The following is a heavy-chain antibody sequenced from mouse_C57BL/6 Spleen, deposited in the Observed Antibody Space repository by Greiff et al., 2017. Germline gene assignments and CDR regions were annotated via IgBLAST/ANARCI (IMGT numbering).Heavy chain of an antibody. J-gene: IGHJ4*01. CDR3: ARLTTVVATEDAMDY. V-gene: IGHV1-85*01. CDR1: GYTFTSYD. Sequence: QVQLQQSGPELVKPGASVKLSCKASGYTFTSYDINWVKQRPGQGLEWIGWIYPRDGSTKDNEKFKGKATLTVDTSSSTAYMELHSLTSEDSAVYYCARLTTVVATEDAMDYWGQGTSVTVSS. D-gene: IGHD1-1*01. CDR2: IYPRDGST.